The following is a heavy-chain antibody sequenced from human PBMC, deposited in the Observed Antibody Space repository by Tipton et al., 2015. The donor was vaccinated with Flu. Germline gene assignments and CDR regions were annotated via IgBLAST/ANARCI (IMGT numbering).Heavy chain of an antibody. J-gene: IGHJ6*02. CDR3: ARAGNSAFYYGLDV. CDR2: IFYSGST. V-gene: IGHV4-31*03. CDR1: GGSGISGGHS. D-gene: IGHD3-10*01. Sequence: TLSLTCTVSGGSGISGGHSWIWIRQHPGKGLEWIGHIFYSGSTSYNPSLKSRVTISVDTSKNQFSLRLNSVTVADTAAYYCARAGNSAFYYGLDVWGQGTTVTVSS.